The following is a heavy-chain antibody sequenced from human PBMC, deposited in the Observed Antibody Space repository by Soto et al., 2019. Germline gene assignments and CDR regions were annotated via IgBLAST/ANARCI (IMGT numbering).Heavy chain of an antibody. Sequence: EVQLLESGGGLVQPGGSLKLSGIPSGFSFSIYAMIGFRQAPGKGPEWVSSIEISGRATYYADAVKGRFTISRDDSKNAVYLQMNSLRGEDTAVYFCAKGDGGYFDHWGQGSLVTVSS. CDR3: AKGDGGYFDH. D-gene: IGHD3-16*01. J-gene: IGHJ4*02. CDR2: IEISGRAT. V-gene: IGHV3-23*05. CDR1: GFSFSIYA.